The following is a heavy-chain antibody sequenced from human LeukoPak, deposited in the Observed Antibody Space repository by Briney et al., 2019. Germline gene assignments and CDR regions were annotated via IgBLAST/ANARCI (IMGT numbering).Heavy chain of an antibody. J-gene: IGHJ3*02. D-gene: IGHD6-19*01. Sequence: SETLSLTCAVYGGSSSGYYWSWIRQPPGKGLEWIGEINHSGSTNYNPSLKSRVTISVDTSKNQFSLKLSSVTAADTAVYYCARGRSKWLVAAFDIWGQGTMVTVSS. CDR1: GGSSSGYY. V-gene: IGHV4-34*01. CDR3: ARGRSKWLVAAFDI. CDR2: INHSGST.